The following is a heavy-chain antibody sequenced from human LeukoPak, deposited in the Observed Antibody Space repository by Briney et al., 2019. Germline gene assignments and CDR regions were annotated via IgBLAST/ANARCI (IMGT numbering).Heavy chain of an antibody. CDR2: INWNGGST. J-gene: IGHJ4*02. Sequence: GGSLRLSCAASGFTFDDYGMSWARQAPGKGLEWVSGINWNGGSTGYADSVKGRFTISRDNAKNSLYLQMNSLRAEDTALYYCARGTGGVVMIYFDYWGQGTLVTVSS. V-gene: IGHV3-20*04. CDR3: ARGTGGVVMIYFDY. CDR1: GFTFDDYG. D-gene: IGHD3-3*01.